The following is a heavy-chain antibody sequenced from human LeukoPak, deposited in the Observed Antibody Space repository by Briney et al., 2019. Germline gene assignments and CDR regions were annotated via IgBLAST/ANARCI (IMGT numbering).Heavy chain of an antibody. Sequence: ASVKVSCKASGYTFTGYYMHWVRQAPGQGLEWMGWINPNSGGTNYAQKFQGRVTMTRDTSISTAYVELSRLRSDDTAVYYCARTTIFGVVILGFDAFDIWGQGTMVTVSS. CDR1: GYTFTGYY. V-gene: IGHV1-2*02. CDR3: ARTTIFGVVILGFDAFDI. J-gene: IGHJ3*02. D-gene: IGHD3-3*01. CDR2: INPNSGGT.